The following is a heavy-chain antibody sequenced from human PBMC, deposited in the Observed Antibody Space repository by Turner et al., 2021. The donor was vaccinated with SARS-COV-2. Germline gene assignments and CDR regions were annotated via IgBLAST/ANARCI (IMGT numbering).Heavy chain of an antibody. CDR1: GYTFTGYY. D-gene: IGHD5-18*01. V-gene: IGHV1-2*02. CDR2: INPNSGGT. Sequence: QVQLVQSGAEVKKPGASVKVSCKASGYTFTGYYMHWVRQAPGQGLEWMGWINPNSGGTNYAQKFQGRVTMTWDTSISTAYMELSRLRSDDTAVYYCARSRYTYGSYYYYGMDVWGQGTTFTVSS. CDR3: ARSRYTYGSYYYYGMDV. J-gene: IGHJ6*02.